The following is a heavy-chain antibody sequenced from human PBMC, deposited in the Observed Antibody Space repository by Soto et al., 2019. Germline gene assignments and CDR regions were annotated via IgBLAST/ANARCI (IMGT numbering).Heavy chain of an antibody. Sequence: SETLSLTCTVSGGSISSSSYYGGWIRQPPGKGLEWIGSIYYSGSTYYNPSLKSRVTISVDTSKNQFSLKLSSVTAADTAVYYCARHPQKEVDEIMITFGGGDYWGQGTLVTAPQ. V-gene: IGHV4-39*01. CDR1: GGSISSSSYY. CDR3: ARHPQKEVDEIMITFGGGDY. D-gene: IGHD3-16*01. J-gene: IGHJ4*02. CDR2: IYYSGST.